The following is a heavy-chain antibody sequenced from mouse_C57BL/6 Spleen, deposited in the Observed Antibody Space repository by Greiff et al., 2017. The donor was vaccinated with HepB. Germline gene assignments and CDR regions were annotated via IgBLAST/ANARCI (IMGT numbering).Heavy chain of an antibody. Sequence: EVQLQQSGGDLVKPGGSLKLSCAASGFTFSSYGMSWVRQTPDKRLEWVATISSGGSYTYYPDSVKGRFTISRDNAKNTLYLQMSSLKSEDTAMYYCAREDGSSYGDYAMDYWGQGTSVTVSS. V-gene: IGHV5-6*01. J-gene: IGHJ4*01. D-gene: IGHD1-1*01. CDR2: ISSGGSYT. CDR1: GFTFSSYG. CDR3: AREDGSSYGDYAMDY.